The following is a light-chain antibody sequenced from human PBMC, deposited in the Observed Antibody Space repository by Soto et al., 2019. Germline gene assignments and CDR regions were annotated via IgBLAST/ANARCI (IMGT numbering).Light chain of an antibody. V-gene: IGLV4-69*01. CDR3: QTWGTGEV. CDR2: LNSDGSH. Sequence: QPVLTQSPSASASLGASVKLTCTLSSGHSRYAIAWHQQLPEKGPRYLMKLNSDGSHSKGDGIPDRFSGSSSGAERYLTISSLQSEDEADYYCQTWGTGEVFGGGTKVTVL. CDR1: SGHSRYA. J-gene: IGLJ2*01.